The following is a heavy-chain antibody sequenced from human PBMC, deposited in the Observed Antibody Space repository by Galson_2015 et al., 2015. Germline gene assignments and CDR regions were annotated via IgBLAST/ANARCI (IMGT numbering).Heavy chain of an antibody. Sequence: SLRLSCAASGFPFSSYLMTWVRQAPGKGLEWVANINQDGSEKYYVDSVKGRFSISRDNAKNSLYLQMNTLRAEDTAVYYCARDFSHIQGYPRWGHGSLVTVSS. V-gene: IGHV3-7*03. J-gene: IGHJ4*01. CDR3: ARDFSHIQGYPR. D-gene: IGHD5-12*01. CDR2: INQDGSEK. CDR1: GFPFSSYL.